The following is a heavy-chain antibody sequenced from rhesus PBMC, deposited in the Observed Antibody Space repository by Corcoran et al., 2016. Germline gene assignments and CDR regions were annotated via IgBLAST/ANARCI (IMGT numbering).Heavy chain of an antibody. D-gene: IGHD2-15*01. CDR1: GGSISINY. CDR2: ISGSGWST. Sequence: QLQLQESGPGLVKSSETLSLTCAVSGGSISINYWSWCRQPPGKGLDWIGRISGSGWSTDYNPSLKSRVTISTDTSKNQFSLKLSSVTAADTAVYYCARDGGSSTFDYWGQGVLVTVSS. V-gene: IGHV4-173*01. CDR3: ARDGGSSTFDY. J-gene: IGHJ4*01.